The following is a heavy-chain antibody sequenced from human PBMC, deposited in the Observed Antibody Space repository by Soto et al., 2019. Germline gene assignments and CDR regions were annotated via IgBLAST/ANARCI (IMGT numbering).Heavy chain of an antibody. Sequence: SETLSLTCTVSGGSISSGNYYWGWIRQPPGKGLEWIGNIHYSGSTYYDSSLKTRVTISVDTSKNQFSLKLSSVTAADTAVYYCASQHYYDSSGYYVGYWGQGTLVTVS. CDR3: ASQHYYDSSGYYVGY. D-gene: IGHD3-22*01. V-gene: IGHV4-39*01. CDR1: GGSISSGNYY. CDR2: IHYSGST. J-gene: IGHJ4*02.